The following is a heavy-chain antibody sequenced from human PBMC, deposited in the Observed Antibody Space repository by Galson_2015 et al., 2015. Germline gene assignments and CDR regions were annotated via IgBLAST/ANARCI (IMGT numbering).Heavy chain of an antibody. V-gene: IGHV3-30-3*01. CDR3: ATTRTSYRESDGQWGIRT. D-gene: IGHD3-16*01. Sequence: SLRLSCAASGFTFSSYAMHWVRQAPGKGLEWVAVISYHGGNTYYADPVRGRFTISRDNSKNTLYLQMYSLTSEDTALYYCATTRTSYRESDGQWGIRTGDQGTLVTVSS. J-gene: IGHJ4*02. CDR2: ISYHGGNT. CDR1: GFTFSSYA.